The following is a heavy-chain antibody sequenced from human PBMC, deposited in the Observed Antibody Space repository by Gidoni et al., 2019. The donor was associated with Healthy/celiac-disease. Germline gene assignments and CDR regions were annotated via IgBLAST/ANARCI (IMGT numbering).Heavy chain of an antibody. J-gene: IGHJ4*02. V-gene: IGHV4-34*01. CDR3: ARSNDYGDYYRYYFDS. CDR2: INYSGGT. Sequence: QVPLQQWGAGLLKPSETLSLTCAVYGGSFSGYYWNWIRQSPGKGLEWIGEINYSGGTNYNPSLKSRVTMSVDTSKNQFSLNLSSLTAADTAVYYCARSNDYGDYYRYYFDSWGQGTLVSVSS. CDR1: GGSFSGYY. D-gene: IGHD4-17*01.